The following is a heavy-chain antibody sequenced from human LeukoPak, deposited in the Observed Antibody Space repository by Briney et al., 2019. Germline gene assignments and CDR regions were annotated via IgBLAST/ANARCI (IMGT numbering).Heavy chain of an antibody. CDR2: INHSGST. CDR1: GGSFSGYF. J-gene: IGHJ6*03. Sequence: SETLSLTCAVYGGSFSGYFWSWIRQPPGKGLEWIGEINHSGSTNYNPSLKGRVTISVDTSKNQFSLKLSSVTAADTAVYYCARSSRGRGYSGFRRFYYYMDVWGKGTTVTVSS. D-gene: IGHD5-12*01. V-gene: IGHV4-34*01. CDR3: ARSSRGRGYSGFRRFYYYMDV.